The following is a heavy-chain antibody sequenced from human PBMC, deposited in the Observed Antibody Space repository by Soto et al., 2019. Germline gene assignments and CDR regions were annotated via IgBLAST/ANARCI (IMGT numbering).Heavy chain of an antibody. J-gene: IGHJ5*02. D-gene: IGHD3-22*01. CDR1: GGSISNSRYY. V-gene: IGHV4-39*01. CDR2: IYHTGNT. Sequence: PSETLSLACTVSGGSISNSRYYWAWIRQPPGKGLEWIGSIYHTGNTYYNPSLRSRVTISVDTSKNQFSLKLTSVTAADTAVYYCARDDYDSSDYTTNWFDPWGQGTLVTGSS. CDR3: ARDDYDSSDYTTNWFDP.